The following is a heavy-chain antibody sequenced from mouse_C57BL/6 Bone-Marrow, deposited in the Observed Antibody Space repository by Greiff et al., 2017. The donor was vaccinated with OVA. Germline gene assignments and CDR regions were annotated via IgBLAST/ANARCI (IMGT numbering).Heavy chain of an antibody. CDR3: ARDDYGRYFDV. D-gene: IGHD1-1*01. Sequence: QVQLQQPGAELVRPGSSVKLSCKASGYTFTSYWMHWVKQRPIQGLEWIGNIDPSDSETHYNQKFKDKATLTVDKSSSTAYMQLSSLTSEDSAVYYCARDDYGRYFDVWGTGTTVTVTS. CDR2: IDPSDSET. J-gene: IGHJ1*03. V-gene: IGHV1-52*01. CDR1: GYTFTSYW.